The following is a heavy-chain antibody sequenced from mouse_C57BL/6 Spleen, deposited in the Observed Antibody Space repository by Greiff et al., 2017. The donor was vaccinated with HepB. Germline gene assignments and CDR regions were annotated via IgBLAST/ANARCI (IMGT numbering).Heavy chain of an antibody. V-gene: IGHV1-5*01. Sequence: VQLQQSGTVLARPGASVKMSCKTSGYTFTSYWMHWVKQRPGQGLEWIGAIYPGNSDTSYNQKFKGKAKLTAVTSASTAYMELSSLTNEDSAVYYCTFYYSNYMYYFDYWGQGTTLTVSS. D-gene: IGHD2-5*01. CDR2: IYPGNSDT. J-gene: IGHJ2*01. CDR3: TFYYSNYMYYFDY. CDR1: GYTFTSYW.